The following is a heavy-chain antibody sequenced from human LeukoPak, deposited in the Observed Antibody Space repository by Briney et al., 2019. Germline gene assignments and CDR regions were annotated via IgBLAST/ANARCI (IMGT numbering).Heavy chain of an antibody. J-gene: IGHJ6*03. Sequence: SETLSLTCTVSGGSISSGSYYWSWIRQPAGKGLEWIGRIYTSGSTNYNPSLKSRVTISVDTSKNQFSLKLSSVTAADTAVYYCARDFTMVRGVTGYYYMDVWGKGTTVTISS. V-gene: IGHV4-61*02. CDR1: GGSISSGSYY. CDR3: ARDFTMVRGVTGYYYMDV. D-gene: IGHD3-10*01. CDR2: IYTSGST.